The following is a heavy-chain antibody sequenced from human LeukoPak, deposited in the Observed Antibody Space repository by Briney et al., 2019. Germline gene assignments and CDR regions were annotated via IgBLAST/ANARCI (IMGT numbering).Heavy chain of an antibody. CDR2: IYYSGST. CDR1: GGSISSYY. CDR3: ARHLNWGSAFDY. Sequence: SETLSLTCTVSGGSISSYYWSWIRQPPGKGLERIGYIYYSGSTNYNPPLKSRVTISVDTSKNQFSLKVSSVTVADTAAYYCARHLNWGSAFDYWGQGTLVTVSS. J-gene: IGHJ4*02. D-gene: IGHD7-27*01. V-gene: IGHV4-59*08.